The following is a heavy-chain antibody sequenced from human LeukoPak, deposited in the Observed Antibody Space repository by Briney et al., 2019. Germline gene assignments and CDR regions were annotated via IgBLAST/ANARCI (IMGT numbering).Heavy chain of an antibody. V-gene: IGHV3-21*01. CDR2: ISSSSSYI. CDR3: AREGSDAFDI. Sequence: GGSLRLSCTVSGFTFSSYSMTWVRQAPGKGLEWVSSISSSSSYIYYADSVQGRFTISRDNAKNSLYLQMNSLRAEDTAVYYCAREGSDAFDIWGQGTMVTVSP. CDR1: GFTFSSYS. J-gene: IGHJ3*02.